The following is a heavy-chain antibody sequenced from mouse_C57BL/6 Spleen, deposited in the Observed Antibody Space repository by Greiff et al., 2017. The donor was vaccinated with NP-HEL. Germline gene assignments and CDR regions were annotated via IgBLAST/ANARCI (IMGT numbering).Heavy chain of an antibody. J-gene: IGHJ3*01. Sequence: EVMLVESGGGLVKPGGSLKLSCAASGFTFSDYGMHWVRQAPEKGLEWVAYISSGSSTIYYADTVKGRFTISRDNAKNTLFLQMASLRSEDTAMYYCARPGGLAWFAYWGQGTLVTVSA. CDR1: GFTFSDYG. V-gene: IGHV5-17*01. CDR2: ISSGSSTI. D-gene: IGHD6-2*01. CDR3: ARPGGLAWFAY.